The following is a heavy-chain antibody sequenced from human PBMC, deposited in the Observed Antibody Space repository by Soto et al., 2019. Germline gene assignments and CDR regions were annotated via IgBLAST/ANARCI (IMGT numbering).Heavy chain of an antibody. Sequence: GGSLRLSCAASGFTFGASALQWVRQAPGKGLEWVSYIFVTSATIYYADSVKGRFTVSRDNAQNSLYLQMNSLRAEDTAVYYCARDPFSLSGVRADYWGQGTLVTVSS. J-gene: IGHJ4*02. CDR1: GFTFGASA. CDR3: ARDPFSLSGVRADY. CDR2: IFVTSATI. V-gene: IGHV3-48*04. D-gene: IGHD7-27*01.